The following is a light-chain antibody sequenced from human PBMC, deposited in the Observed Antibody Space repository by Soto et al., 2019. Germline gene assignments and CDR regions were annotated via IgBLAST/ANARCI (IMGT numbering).Light chain of an antibody. Sequence: QSVLTQPASVSGSPGQSITISCSGTSSDVGNYNLVSWYQRHPDKAPKLIIYEGTKRPSGLSDRFSGSRSGNTASLTISGLQAEDEADYYCFSYAGSNTYVFGTGTKVTVL. CDR1: SSDVGNYNL. V-gene: IGLV2-23*01. CDR3: FSYAGSNTYV. CDR2: EGT. J-gene: IGLJ1*01.